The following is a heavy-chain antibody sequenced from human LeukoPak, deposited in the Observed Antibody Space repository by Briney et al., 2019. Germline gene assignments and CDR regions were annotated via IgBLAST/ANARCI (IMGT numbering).Heavy chain of an antibody. D-gene: IGHD3-10*01. CDR2: INAGSGNT. CDR1: GYTFTSYA. CDR3: ARDYPGPGTKPLGY. V-gene: IGHV1-3*01. Sequence: ASVKVSCKASGYTFTSYAMHWVRQAPGQRLEWMGWINAGSGNTKYSQKFQGRVTITRDTSASTAYMELSSLRSEDTAVYYCARDYPGPGTKPLGYWGQGTLVTVSS. J-gene: IGHJ4*02.